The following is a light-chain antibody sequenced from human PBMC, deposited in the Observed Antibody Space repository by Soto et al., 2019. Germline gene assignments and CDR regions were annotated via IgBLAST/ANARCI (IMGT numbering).Light chain of an antibody. CDR1: QDVSHF. V-gene: IGKV1-33*01. CDR2: DAS. Sequence: DIQMTQSPSSLSASIGDRVTNTCQASQDVSHFLNWFQQRPGKAPKLLIYDASTLERGVPSRFSGRGSGSRFTFTITSLQPEDIATYYCQQYDRLPWTFGQGTKVEMK. J-gene: IGKJ1*01. CDR3: QQYDRLPWT.